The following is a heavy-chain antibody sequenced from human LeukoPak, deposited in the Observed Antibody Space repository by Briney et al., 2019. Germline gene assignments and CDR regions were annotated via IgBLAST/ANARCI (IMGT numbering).Heavy chain of an antibody. CDR3: TTLAVTPYYYYYYMDV. Sequence: GGSLRLSCAASGFTFSNAWMSWVRQAPGGGLEWVGRIKSKTDGGTTDYAAPVKGRFTISRDDSKNTLYLQMNSLKTEDTAVYYCTTLAVTPYYYYYYMDVWGKGTTVTVSS. CDR2: IKSKTDGGTT. V-gene: IGHV3-15*01. D-gene: IGHD2-21*02. J-gene: IGHJ6*03. CDR1: GFTFSNAW.